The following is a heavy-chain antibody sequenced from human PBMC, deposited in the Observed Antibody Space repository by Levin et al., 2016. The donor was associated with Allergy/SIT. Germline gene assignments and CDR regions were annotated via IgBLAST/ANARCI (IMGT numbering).Heavy chain of an antibody. CDR1: GDSISTYY. Sequence: SETLSLTCTVSGDSISTYYWSWIRQPPGKGLEWIGYIYYTGSTNYNPSLKSRVTISVDSSKNQFSLKLTSVTAADTAVYYCARGLGLYSNLSPAAYWGQGTLVTVSS. D-gene: IGHD4-11*01. V-gene: IGHV4-59*01. CDR2: IYYTGST. CDR3: ARGLGLYSNLSPAAY. J-gene: IGHJ4*02.